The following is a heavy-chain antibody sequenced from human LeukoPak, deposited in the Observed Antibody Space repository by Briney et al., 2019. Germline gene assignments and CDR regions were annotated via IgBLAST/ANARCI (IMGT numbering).Heavy chain of an antibody. D-gene: IGHD1-26*01. CDR3: ARSIVGVRKRNDY. J-gene: IGHJ4*02. Sequence: ASVKVSCTASGYTFTSYDIIWVRQASGQGLEWMGWMNPNSGHTGYAQKFQGRVTMTRATSISTAYMELTSLTSEDSAVYYCARSIVGVRKRNDYWGQGTLVTVSS. CDR1: GYTFTSYD. V-gene: IGHV1-8*01. CDR2: MNPNSGHT.